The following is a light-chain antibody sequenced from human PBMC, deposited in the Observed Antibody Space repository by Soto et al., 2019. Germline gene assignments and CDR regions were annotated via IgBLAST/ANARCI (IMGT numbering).Light chain of an antibody. CDR2: EVG. V-gene: IGLV2-14*01. Sequence: QSALTQPASVSGSPGQSITISCTGTSSDVGGYNYVSWYQLHPGKAPKLILYEVGNRPSGVSNRFSGSKSGNTASLTISGLQAEDEADYYCCSYAGGYTHAVFGGGTKVTVL. CDR3: CSYAGGYTHAV. CDR1: SSDVGGYNY. J-gene: IGLJ2*01.